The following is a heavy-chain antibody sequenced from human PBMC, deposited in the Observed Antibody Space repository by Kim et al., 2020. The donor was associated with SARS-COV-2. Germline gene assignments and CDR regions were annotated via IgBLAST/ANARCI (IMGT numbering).Heavy chain of an antibody. V-gene: IGHV3-23*01. J-gene: IGHJ4*02. D-gene: IGHD3-10*01. CDR3: AKDPLEVLLWFGETPPTFDY. Sequence: RFTISRDNSKNTLYLQMNSLRAEDTAVYYCAKDPLEVLLWFGETPPTFDYWGQGTLVTVSS.